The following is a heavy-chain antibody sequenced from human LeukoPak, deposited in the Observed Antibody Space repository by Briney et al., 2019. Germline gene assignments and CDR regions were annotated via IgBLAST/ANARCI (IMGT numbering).Heavy chain of an antibody. CDR2: IRFDGSNK. D-gene: IGHD3-10*01. CDR3: AYLPQWSGDLFIDY. CDR1: GFTFSAYG. V-gene: IGHV3-30*02. J-gene: IGHJ4*02. Sequence: PGGSLRLSCAASGFTFSAYGMHWVRQAPGRGLEWVAFIRFDGSNKYYADSVKGRFILSRDDSRNMLYLQMNSLRIADTAVYYCAYLPQWSGDLFIDYWGQGTPATVSS.